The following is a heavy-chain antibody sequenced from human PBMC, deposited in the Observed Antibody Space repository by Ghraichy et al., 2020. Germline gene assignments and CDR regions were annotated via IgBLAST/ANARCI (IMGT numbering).Heavy chain of an antibody. CDR3: ARGAAATPPSDY. CDR2: IHSTGTS. V-gene: IGHV4-59*12. J-gene: IGHJ4*02. Sequence: SETLSLTCTVSGGSINNSYWSWVRQPPGKGLEWIGFIHSTGTSHSNPSLKPRVTISVDTSKSQFSLQLNSLTGADTAMYYCARGAAATPPSDYWGQGALVTVSS. CDR1: GGSINNSY. D-gene: IGHD2-15*01.